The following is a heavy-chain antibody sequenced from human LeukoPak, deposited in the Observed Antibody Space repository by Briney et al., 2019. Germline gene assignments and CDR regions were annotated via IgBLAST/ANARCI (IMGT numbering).Heavy chain of an antibody. V-gene: IGHV1-24*01. Sequence: ASVKVSCKVSGYTLTELSMHWVRQAPGKGLEWMGGFGPEDGETIYAQKFQGRVTMTEDTSTDTAYMELSSLRSEGTAVYYCATVPIFGVVIIQNWFDPWGQGTLVTVSS. J-gene: IGHJ5*02. CDR3: ATVPIFGVVIIQNWFDP. D-gene: IGHD3-3*01. CDR2: FGPEDGET. CDR1: GYTLTELS.